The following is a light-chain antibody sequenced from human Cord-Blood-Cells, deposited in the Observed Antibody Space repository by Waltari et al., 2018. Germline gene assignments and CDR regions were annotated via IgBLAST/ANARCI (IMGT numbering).Light chain of an antibody. CDR2: GAS. CDR3: QQYGSALPIA. Sequence: EIVLTQSPGTLSLSPGERATLSCRASQRVSSSYLAGYQQKPGQAPRLLIYGASSRASGMPDRFSGSGSGTDVTLTISRLEPEDCAVYYWQQYGSALPIAFGQWTRLEIK. CDR1: QRVSSSY. V-gene: IGKV3-20*01. J-gene: IGKJ5*01.